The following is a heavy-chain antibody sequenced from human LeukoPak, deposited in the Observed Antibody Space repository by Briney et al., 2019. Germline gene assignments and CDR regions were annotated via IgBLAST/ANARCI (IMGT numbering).Heavy chain of an antibody. V-gene: IGHV3-21*01. CDR3: ARGSGFEEHIVVVTGTPDY. J-gene: IGHJ4*02. CDR1: GFTFSSYS. CDR2: ISSSSSYI. Sequence: GGSLRLSCAASGFTFSSYSMNWVRQAPGKGLEWVSSISSSSSYIYYADSVKGRFTISRDNAKNSLYLQMNSLRAEDTAVYYCARGSGFEEHIVVVTGTPDYWGQGTLVTVSS. D-gene: IGHD2-21*02.